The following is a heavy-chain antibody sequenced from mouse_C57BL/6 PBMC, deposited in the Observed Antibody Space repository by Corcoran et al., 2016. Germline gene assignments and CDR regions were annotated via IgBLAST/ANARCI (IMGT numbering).Heavy chain of an antibody. J-gene: IGHJ3*01. CDR2: INTYSGVP. CDR3: ARSGDYDVAY. CDR1: GYTFTTYG. V-gene: IGHV9-3*01. Sequence: QIQLVQSGPELKKPGETVKISCKASGYTFTTYGMSWVKQAPGKGLKWMGWINTYSGVPTYADDFKGRFAFSLETSASTAYLQINNLKNEDTATYFCARSGDYDVAYWGQGTLVTVSA. D-gene: IGHD2-4*01.